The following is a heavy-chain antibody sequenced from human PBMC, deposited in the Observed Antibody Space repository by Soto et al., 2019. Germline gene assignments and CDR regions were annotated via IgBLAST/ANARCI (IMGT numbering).Heavy chain of an antibody. Sequence: ASVKVSCKAPGYTFTSYGISWVRQAPGQGLEWMGWISAYNGNTNYAQKLQGRVTMTTDTSTSTAYMELSSLRSDDTAVYYCARDRPSAGVVWYYYYMDVWGKGTTVTVSS. CDR1: GYTFTSYG. CDR3: ARDRPSAGVVWYYYYMDV. J-gene: IGHJ6*03. V-gene: IGHV1-18*01. D-gene: IGHD3-3*01. CDR2: ISAYNGNT.